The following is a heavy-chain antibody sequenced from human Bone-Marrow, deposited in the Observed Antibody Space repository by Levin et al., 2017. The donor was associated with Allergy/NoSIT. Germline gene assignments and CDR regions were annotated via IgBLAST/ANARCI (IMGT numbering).Heavy chain of an antibody. CDR3: ARDSFRNASQLGYYYGLDV. J-gene: IGHJ6*02. CDR1: GFSLSQYD. V-gene: IGHV3-48*03. Sequence: GESLKISCVASGFSLSQYDMIWVRQSPGKGLEWLLSISSSGTTVSYADSVKGRFTVSRDNTKKSLFLEMNSLRAYDPAIYYCARDSFRNASQLGYYYGLDVWGQGTTVSVSS. D-gene: IGHD2/OR15-2a*01. CDR2: ISSSGTTV.